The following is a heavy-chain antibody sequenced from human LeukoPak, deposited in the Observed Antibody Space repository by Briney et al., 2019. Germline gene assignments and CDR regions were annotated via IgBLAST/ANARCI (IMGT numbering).Heavy chain of an antibody. CDR1: GFTFSSYA. V-gene: IGHV3-23*01. Sequence: GGSLRLSCAASGFTFSSYAMSWVRQALGKGLEWVSSISPHYGSTYYADSVKGRFTISRDNSKITLYLQMNSLRAEDTAVYYCAKGDGDYVFWDYWGQGTLVTVSS. J-gene: IGHJ4*02. CDR3: AKGDGDYVFWDY. CDR2: ISPHYGST. D-gene: IGHD4-17*01.